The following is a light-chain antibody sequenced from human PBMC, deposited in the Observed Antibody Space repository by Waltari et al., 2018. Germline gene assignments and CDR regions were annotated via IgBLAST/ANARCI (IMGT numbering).Light chain of an antibody. CDR1: QSVSSSY. Sequence: EIVLTQSPGTLSLSPGERATLSCRASQSVSSSYLAWYQNKLGQAPRLLIYGASTRATGVPDRFSGSGSGTDFTLTISRLEPEDFTVYYCQHYGGSPPYTFGQGTKLEIK. CDR2: GAS. CDR3: QHYGGSPPYT. J-gene: IGKJ2*01. V-gene: IGKV3-20*01.